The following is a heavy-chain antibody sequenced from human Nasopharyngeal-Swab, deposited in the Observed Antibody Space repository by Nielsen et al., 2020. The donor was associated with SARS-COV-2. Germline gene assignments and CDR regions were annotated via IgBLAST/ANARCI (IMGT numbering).Heavy chain of an antibody. Sequence: SVKVSCKASGYTFTSYDISWVRQAPGQGLEWMGGIIPIFGTANYAQKFQGRVTITADESTSTAYMELSSLTSEDTAVYYCTTVAGSYGRFDYWGQGTLVTVSS. D-gene: IGHD1-26*01. CDR1: GYTFTSYD. CDR3: TTVAGSYGRFDY. V-gene: IGHV1-69*13. J-gene: IGHJ4*02. CDR2: IIPIFGTA.